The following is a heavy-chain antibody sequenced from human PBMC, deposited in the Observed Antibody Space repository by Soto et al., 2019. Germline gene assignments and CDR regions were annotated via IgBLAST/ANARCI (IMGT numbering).Heavy chain of an antibody. CDR1: GFTFSNAW. J-gene: IGHJ5*02. Sequence: GGSLRLSCAASGFTFSNAWMSWVRQAPGKGLEWVGRIKSKTDGGTTDYAAPVKGRFTISRDDSKNTLYLQMNRLKTEDTAVYYCTTDPDIVVVVAGFDPWGQGTLVTVSS. V-gene: IGHV3-15*01. D-gene: IGHD2-15*01. CDR3: TTDPDIVVVVAGFDP. CDR2: IKSKTDGGTT.